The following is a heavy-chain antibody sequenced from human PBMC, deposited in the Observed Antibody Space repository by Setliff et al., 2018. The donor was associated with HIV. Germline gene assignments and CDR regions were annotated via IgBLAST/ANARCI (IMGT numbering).Heavy chain of an antibody. CDR2: IRYDESDK. V-gene: IGHV3-30*02. Sequence: QPGGSLRLSCAASGFIFSSHGMHWVRQTPGKGLEWVAFIRYDESDKQYADSVKGRFTISRDNSKNTLYLQMNSLRTEDTAVYYCAKNLYSSRWSPLDYWGQGTLVTVS. J-gene: IGHJ4*02. D-gene: IGHD6-13*01. CDR1: GFIFSSHG. CDR3: AKNLYSSRWSPLDY.